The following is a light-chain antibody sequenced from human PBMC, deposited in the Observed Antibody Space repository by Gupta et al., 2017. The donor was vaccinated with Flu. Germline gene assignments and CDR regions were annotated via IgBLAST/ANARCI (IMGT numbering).Light chain of an antibody. CDR2: KAS. Sequence: VGDRVTNPWRGSQSISCWLSWFQQKPGKAPKLLIYKASNLESGVPSRFSGSGFGTEFTLTISRLQPDDFATYYCQEYNSYWAFGQGTKVEIK. J-gene: IGKJ1*01. V-gene: IGKV1-5*03. CDR3: QEYNSYWA. CDR1: QSISCW.